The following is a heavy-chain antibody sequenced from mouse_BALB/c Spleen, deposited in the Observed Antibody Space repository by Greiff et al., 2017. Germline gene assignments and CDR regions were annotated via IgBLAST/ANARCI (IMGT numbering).Heavy chain of an antibody. D-gene: IGHD1-1*02. V-gene: IGHV2-9*02. CDR3: ASDAGSVDAMDY. CDR2: IWAGGST. J-gene: IGHJ4*01. Sequence: VHLVESAPGLVAPSQSLSITCTVSGFSLTSYGVPWVRQPPGKGLEWLGVIWAGGSTNYNSALMSTLSISKDNSKSQGIIKMNSLQTDDTAMYYSASDAGSVDAMDYWGQGTSVTGSA. CDR1: GFSLTSYG.